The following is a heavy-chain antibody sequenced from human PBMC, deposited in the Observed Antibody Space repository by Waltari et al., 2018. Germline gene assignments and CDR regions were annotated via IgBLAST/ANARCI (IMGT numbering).Heavy chain of an antibody. Sequence: QLQLQESGPGLVKASETLSLTCTVSGGSVNHANYSWGWVRQSPQKGLEWIGTIYYTGHTSYSLSLKSRVSVSIEASKNQFALMVNSVTAADTAVYFWARRDHDLWRGYLNIWGQGTTVTVSS. J-gene: IGHJ6*02. CDR3: ARRDHDLWRGYLNI. V-gene: IGHV4-39*01. CDR1: GGSVNHANYS. D-gene: IGHD3-3*01. CDR2: IYYTGHT.